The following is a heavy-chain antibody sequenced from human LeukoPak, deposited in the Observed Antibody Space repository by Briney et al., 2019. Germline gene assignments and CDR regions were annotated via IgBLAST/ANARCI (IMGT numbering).Heavy chain of an antibody. CDR1: GFTFTNYW. V-gene: IGHV3-7*01. D-gene: IGHD6-13*01. J-gene: IGHJ4*02. Sequence: GGSLRLSCAASGFTFTNYWMRWARQAPGKGLEWVANIKQDGSEKHYVDSVKGRFTISRDNAKNSLYLQMNSLRDEDTAVYYCTTSHSSSWYASGTDYWGQGTLVTVSS. CDR2: IKQDGSEK. CDR3: TTSHSSSWYASGTDY.